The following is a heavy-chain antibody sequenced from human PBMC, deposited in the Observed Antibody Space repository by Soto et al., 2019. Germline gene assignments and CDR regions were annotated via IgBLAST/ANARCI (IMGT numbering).Heavy chain of an antibody. D-gene: IGHD6-19*01. V-gene: IGHV4-39*01. CDR1: GGSISSSSYY. J-gene: IGHJ5*02. CDR2: IYYSGST. CDR3: ARPLESGWTYNWFDP. Sequence: SGTLSLTCTVSGGSISSSSYYWGWIRQPPGKGLEWIGSIYYSGSTYYNPSLKSRVTISVDTSKNQFSLKLSSVTAADTAVYYCARPLESGWTYNWFDPWGQGTLVTVSS.